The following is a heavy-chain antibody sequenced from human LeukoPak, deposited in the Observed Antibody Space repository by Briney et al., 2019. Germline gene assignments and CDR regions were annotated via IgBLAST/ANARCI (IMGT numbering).Heavy chain of an antibody. Sequence: SGGSLRLSCAASGFTFSSYAMSWVRQAPGKGLEWVSAISCSGGSTYYADSVKGRFTISRDNSKNTLYLQMNSLRAEDTAVYYCAKDADRVVVVPAASPFDYWGQGTLVTVSS. CDR3: AKDADRVVVVPAASPFDY. V-gene: IGHV3-23*01. CDR2: ISCSGGST. CDR1: GFTFSSYA. D-gene: IGHD2-2*01. J-gene: IGHJ4*02.